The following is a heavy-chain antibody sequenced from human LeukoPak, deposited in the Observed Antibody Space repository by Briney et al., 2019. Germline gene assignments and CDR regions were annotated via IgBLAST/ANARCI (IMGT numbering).Heavy chain of an antibody. CDR1: GGSISSYY. CDR2: IYYSGST. J-gene: IGHJ4*02. V-gene: IGHV4-59*01. CDR3: ARGRSVGGLDY. D-gene: IGHD6-19*01. Sequence: SEALSLTCTVSGGSISSYYWSWIRQPPGKGLEWIGYIYYSGSTNYNPSLKSRVTISVDTSKNQFSLKLSSVTAADTAVYYCARGRSVGGLDYWGQGTLVTVSS.